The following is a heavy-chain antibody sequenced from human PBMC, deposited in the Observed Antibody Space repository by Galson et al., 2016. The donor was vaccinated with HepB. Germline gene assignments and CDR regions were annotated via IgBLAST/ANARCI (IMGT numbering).Heavy chain of an antibody. D-gene: IGHD2-2*01. J-gene: IGHJ4*02. V-gene: IGHV4-31*03. CDR2: IFYSGST. CDR1: GGSITTGSYY. Sequence: TLSLTCTVSGGSITTGSYYWSWIRQHPGKGLEWIGYIFYSGSTSYNPPLKSRVTMSVDTSKDQFSLNLRSVSAADTAVYYCAREDNDLSTPYWGQGALVIVSS. CDR3: AREDNDLSTPY.